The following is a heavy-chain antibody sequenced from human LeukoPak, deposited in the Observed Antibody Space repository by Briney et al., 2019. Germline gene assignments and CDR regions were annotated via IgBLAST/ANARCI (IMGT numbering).Heavy chain of an antibody. Sequence: SVKVSCKASGGTFSSYAISWVRQAPGQGLEWMGGIIPIFGTANYAQKFQGRVTITTDESTSTAYMELSSLRSEDTAVYYCARDRRYSDSGTPDPPAPGYWGQGTLVTVSS. CDR1: GGTFSSYA. CDR3: ARDRRYSDSGTPDPPAPGY. D-gene: IGHD3-10*01. V-gene: IGHV1-69*05. J-gene: IGHJ4*02. CDR2: IIPIFGTA.